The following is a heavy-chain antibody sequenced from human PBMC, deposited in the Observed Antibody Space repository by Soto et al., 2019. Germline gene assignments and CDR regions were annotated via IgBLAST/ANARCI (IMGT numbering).Heavy chain of an antibody. CDR1: GFTFTSYD. J-gene: IGHJ6*01. Sequence: QVQLVESGGGVVQPGRSLRLSCAASGFTFTSYDMHWVRQAPGKGLEWMALILHDGSAEYYADSVKGRFTISRDSSKSTLYLQMNSLRAEDTAVYYCARSRDGYSFYFYYGMDVW. CDR3: ARSRDGYSFYFYYGMDV. CDR2: ILHDGSAE. V-gene: IGHV3-30*03. D-gene: IGHD4-4*01.